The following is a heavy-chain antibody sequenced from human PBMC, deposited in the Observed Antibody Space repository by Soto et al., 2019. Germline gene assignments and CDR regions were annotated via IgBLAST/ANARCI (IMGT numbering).Heavy chain of an antibody. Sequence: ESGGGVVQPGRSLRLSCAASGFTFSSYGMHWVRQAPGKGLEWVAVISYDGSNKYYADSVKGRFTISRDNSKNTLYLQMNSLRAEDTAVYYCAKIYHYWGQGTLVTVSS. CDR1: GFTFSSYG. CDR2: ISYDGSNK. D-gene: IGHD3-3*01. V-gene: IGHV3-30*18. J-gene: IGHJ4*02. CDR3: AKIYHY.